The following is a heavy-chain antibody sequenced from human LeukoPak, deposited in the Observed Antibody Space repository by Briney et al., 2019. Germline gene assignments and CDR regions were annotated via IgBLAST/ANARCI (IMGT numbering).Heavy chain of an antibody. CDR3: ARGPDWE. Sequence: PGGSLRLSCAASGFTFSSYWMHWVRQAPGKGLVWVSRINSDGSSYADSVKGRFTISRDNAKNTLYLQMNSLRVEDTAVYYCARGPDWEWGQGTLVTVSS. V-gene: IGHV3-74*01. J-gene: IGHJ4*02. D-gene: IGHD1-26*01. CDR1: GFTFSSYW. CDR2: INSDGS.